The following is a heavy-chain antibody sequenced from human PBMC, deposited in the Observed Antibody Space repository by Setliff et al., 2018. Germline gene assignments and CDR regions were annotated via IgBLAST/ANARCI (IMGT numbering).Heavy chain of an antibody. CDR3: AKDMTHQGGRPDY. CDR1: GFTFDDYA. D-gene: IGHD2-15*01. Sequence: PGGSLRLSCAASGFTFDDYAMHWVRQAPGKGLEWVSGISWNSGSIGYADSVKGRFTISRDNAKNSLYLQMNSLRAEDTALYYCAKDMTHQGGRPDYWGQGTLVTVSS. CDR2: ISWNSGSI. J-gene: IGHJ4*02. V-gene: IGHV3-9*01.